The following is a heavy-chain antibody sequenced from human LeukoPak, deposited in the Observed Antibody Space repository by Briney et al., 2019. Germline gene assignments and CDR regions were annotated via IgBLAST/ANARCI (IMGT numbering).Heavy chain of an antibody. J-gene: IGHJ3*01. CDR1: GYSFTSYW. V-gene: IGHV5-51*01. CDR2: IYPGDSDT. Sequence: GESLKISCKGSGYSFTSYWIGWVRQMPGKGLEWMSIIYPGDSDTRYSPSFQRQVTITADKSISTSYLKWSSLTASATAIYYCARLTLHSSGWYRAFDLWRQGTRVRV. CDR3: ARLTLHSSGWYRAFDL. D-gene: IGHD6-19*01.